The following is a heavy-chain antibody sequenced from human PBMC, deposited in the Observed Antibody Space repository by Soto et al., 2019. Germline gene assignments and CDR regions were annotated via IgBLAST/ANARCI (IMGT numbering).Heavy chain of an antibody. J-gene: IGHJ4*02. CDR3: ARVKWWR. D-gene: IGHD2-15*01. Sequence: QVQLVESGGGVVQPGRSLRLSCAASGFTFSSYAMHWVRQAPGKGLEWVAVISYDGSNKYYADSAKGRFTISRDNYINTLYLQMNSLSAEDTAVYFCARVKWWRWVQGSLLSVSS. CDR2: ISYDGSNK. V-gene: IGHV3-30-3*01. CDR1: GFTFSSYA.